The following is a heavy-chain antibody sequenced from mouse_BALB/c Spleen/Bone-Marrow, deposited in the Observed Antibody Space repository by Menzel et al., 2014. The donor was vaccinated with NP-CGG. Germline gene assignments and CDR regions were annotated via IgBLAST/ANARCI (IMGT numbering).Heavy chain of an antibody. CDR3: ARGGDNFAWFAY. J-gene: IGHJ3*01. CDR1: GYTFTTYW. D-gene: IGHD1-3*01. V-gene: IGHV1-69*02. Sequence: QVQLQQSGAELVTPGASVKLSCKASGYTFTTYWMHWVKQRPGHGLEWIGQVDPSDGYTNYSQMFKGKATLTVDKSPSTAYMQLSSLSSEDSAVYYCARGGDNFAWFAYWGQGTLVTVS. CDR2: VDPSDGYT.